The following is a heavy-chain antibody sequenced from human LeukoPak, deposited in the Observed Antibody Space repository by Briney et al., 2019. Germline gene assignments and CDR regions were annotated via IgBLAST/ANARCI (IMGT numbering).Heavy chain of an antibody. D-gene: IGHD1-1*01. J-gene: IGHJ6*02. V-gene: IGHV3-74*01. CDR3: ARENSYKMDV. CDR1: GFSFGSYW. Sequence: PGGSLRLSCAGSGFSFGSYWMRWVRQGPGEGLVWVSRIDSDGGDTIYADSVKGRFTMSRDNAKNTLYLQMNSLRAEDTAVYYCARENSYKMDVWGQGTTVTVSS. CDR2: IDSDGGDT.